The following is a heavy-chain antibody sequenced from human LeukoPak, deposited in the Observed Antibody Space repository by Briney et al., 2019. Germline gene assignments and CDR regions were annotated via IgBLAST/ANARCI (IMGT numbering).Heavy chain of an antibody. Sequence: PSKTLSLTCAVYGGSFSGYYWSWIRQPAGKGLEWIGRIYTSGSTNYNPSLKSRVTISVDTSKNQFSLKLSSVTAADTAVYYCARSSPYYYGSGSYSFSDYWGQGTLVTVSS. CDR2: IYTSGST. J-gene: IGHJ4*02. CDR3: ARSSPYYYGSGSYSFSDY. CDR1: GGSFSGYY. D-gene: IGHD3-10*01. V-gene: IGHV4-59*10.